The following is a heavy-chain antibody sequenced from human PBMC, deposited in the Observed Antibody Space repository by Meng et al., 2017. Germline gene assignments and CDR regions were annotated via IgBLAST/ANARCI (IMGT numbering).Heavy chain of an antibody. Sequence: QGQLQQWGAGLLKPSETLSLTCAVYGGSFSGYYWSWIRQPPGKGLEWIGEINHSGSTNYNPSLKSRVTISVDTSKNQFSLKLSSVTAADTAVYYCARVPYYGSGSYQYNWFDPWGQGTLVTVSS. CDR2: INHSGST. V-gene: IGHV4-34*01. CDR3: ARVPYYGSGSYQYNWFDP. J-gene: IGHJ5*02. CDR1: GGSFSGYY. D-gene: IGHD3-10*01.